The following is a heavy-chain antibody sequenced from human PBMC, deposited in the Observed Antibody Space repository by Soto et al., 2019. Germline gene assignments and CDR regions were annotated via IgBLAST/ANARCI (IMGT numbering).Heavy chain of an antibody. CDR1: GFTFSDYY. J-gene: IGHJ5*02. CDR2: ISSSGSTI. D-gene: IGHD3-3*01. CDR3: ARGGDYDFWGGYYRGKSNWFDP. Sequence: QVQLVESGGGLVKPGGSLRLSCAASGFTFSDYYMSWIRQAPGKGLEWGSYISSSGSTIYYADSVKGRFTISRENAKNTLYLQMNSLRAEDTAVYYCARGGDYDFWGGYYRGKSNWFDPWGQGALVTVST. V-gene: IGHV3-11*01.